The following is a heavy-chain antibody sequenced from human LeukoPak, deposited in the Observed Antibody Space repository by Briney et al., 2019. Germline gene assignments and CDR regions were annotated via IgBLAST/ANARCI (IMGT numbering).Heavy chain of an antibody. V-gene: IGHV4-39*07. CDR2: IYYSGST. CDR3: ARDSIVVVVAAIDSGDHYYYYGMDV. J-gene: IGHJ6*02. Sequence: SETLSLTCTVSGGSISSSSYYWGWIRQPPGKGLEWIGSIYYSGSTYYNPSLKSRVTISVDTSKNQFSLKLSSVTAADTAVYYCARDSIVVVVAAIDSGDHYYYYGMDVWGQGTTVTVSS. D-gene: IGHD2-15*01. CDR1: GGSISSSSYY.